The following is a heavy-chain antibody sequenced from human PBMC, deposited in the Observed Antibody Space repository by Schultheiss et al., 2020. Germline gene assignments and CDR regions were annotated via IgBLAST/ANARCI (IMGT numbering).Heavy chain of an antibody. CDR2: IYYSGST. D-gene: IGHD3-9*01. V-gene: IGHV4-34*01. CDR1: GGSFSGYY. Sequence: SETLSLTCAVYGGSFSGYYWSWIRQPPGKGLEWIGYIYYSGSTYYNPSLKSRVTISLDTSSDQFSLRLTSVTAADTAVYYCARDSRYKQDYYYGMDVWGQGTTVTVSS. J-gene: IGHJ6*02. CDR3: ARDSRYKQDYYYGMDV.